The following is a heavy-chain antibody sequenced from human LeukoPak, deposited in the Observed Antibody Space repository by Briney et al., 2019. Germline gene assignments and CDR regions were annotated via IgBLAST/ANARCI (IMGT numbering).Heavy chain of an antibody. CDR2: IYYSGST. J-gene: IGHJ4*02. V-gene: IGHV4-59*11. Sequence: SEILSLTCTVSGGSISSHYWGWIRQPPGKGLEWIGYIYYSGSTNYNPSLKSRVTISVDTSKNQFSLKLSSVTAADTAVYYCARYYYDSSGYYRAYYFDYWGQGTLVTVSS. CDR1: GGSISSHY. D-gene: IGHD3-22*01. CDR3: ARYYYDSSGYYRAYYFDY.